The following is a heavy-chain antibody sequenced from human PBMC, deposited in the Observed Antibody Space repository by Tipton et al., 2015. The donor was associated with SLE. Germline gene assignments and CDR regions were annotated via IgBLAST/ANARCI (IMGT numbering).Heavy chain of an antibody. J-gene: IGHJ6*02. V-gene: IGHV1-18*01. D-gene: IGHD3-3*01. CDR1: IYTFTSYG. CDR2: ISAFNGDT. Sequence: QSGAEVKKPGASVKVSCKASIYTFTSYGISWVRQAPGQGLEWMGWISAFNGDTNYAQKFQGRVTMTTDTSMNTAYMELRRLTSDDTAVYYCARSLTIYYYYGMDVWGQGTTVTVSS. CDR3: ARSLTIYYYYGMDV.